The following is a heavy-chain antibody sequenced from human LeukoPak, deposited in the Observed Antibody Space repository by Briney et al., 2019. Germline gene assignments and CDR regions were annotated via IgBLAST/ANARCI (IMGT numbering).Heavy chain of an antibody. V-gene: IGHV3-30-3*01. D-gene: IGHD4-17*01. CDR2: MSNDGNKK. Sequence: GGSLRLSCAASGFTFDDYTMHWVRQAPGKGLEWVAVMSNDGNKKYYADSVKGRFTISRDNSKNTLYVQMNSLRLDDTAVYYCARAHDSGDYPSGGVDYWGQGIVVTVSS. CDR1: GFTFDDYT. J-gene: IGHJ4*02. CDR3: ARAHDSGDYPSGGVDY.